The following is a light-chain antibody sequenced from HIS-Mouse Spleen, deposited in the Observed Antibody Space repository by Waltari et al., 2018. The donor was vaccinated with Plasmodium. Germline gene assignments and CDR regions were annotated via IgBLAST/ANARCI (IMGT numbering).Light chain of an antibody. J-gene: IGLJ3*02. V-gene: IGLV5-37*01. CDR1: SATTFGPYN. CDR3: MIWPSNASGV. CDR2: YYSDSDK. Sequence: PVLTQPPSSSASPGESARLTCPLPSATTFGPYNLSCYQHKPGSPPRYLLYYYSDSDKGQGSGVPSRFSGSKDASANTGILLISGLQSEDEADYYCMIWPSNASGVFGGGTKLTVL.